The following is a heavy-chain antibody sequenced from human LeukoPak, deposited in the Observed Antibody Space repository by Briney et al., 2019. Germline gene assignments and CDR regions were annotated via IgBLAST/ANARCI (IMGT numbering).Heavy chain of an antibody. D-gene: IGHD1-14*01. CDR1: RVTPSDYT. V-gene: IGHV3-23*01. CDR3: ASRPRADIGPLDF. Sequence: RGSPRLSPAPPRVTPSDYTTTWVSHTPGKRLWRVSSSSGSGSRTYYTESVKGRFTISRDNSKNTLYLQMISLRADETAIYYCASRPRADIGPLDFWGQGTLVTVSS. J-gene: IGHJ4*02. CDR2: SSGSGSRT.